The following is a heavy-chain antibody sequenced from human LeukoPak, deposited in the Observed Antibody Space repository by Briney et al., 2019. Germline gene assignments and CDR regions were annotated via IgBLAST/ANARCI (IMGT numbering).Heavy chain of an antibody. CDR3: ARGWGWFEP. J-gene: IGHJ5*02. Sequence: SETLSLTCTVSGGFLNSGGYYWTWIRQLPGKGLDWIGSIYYSGTTSYNSSLKSRVTMSVDTSKNQFSLNLISMTAADTAVYYCARGWGWFEPWGQGTLVTDSS. CDR2: IYYSGTT. D-gene: IGHD3-16*01. V-gene: IGHV4-31*03. CDR1: GGFLNSGGYY.